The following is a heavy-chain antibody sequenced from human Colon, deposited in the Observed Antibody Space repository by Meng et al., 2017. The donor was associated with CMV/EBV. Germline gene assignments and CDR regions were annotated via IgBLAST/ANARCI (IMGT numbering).Heavy chain of an antibody. V-gene: IGHV5-51*01. D-gene: IGHD1-26*01. J-gene: IGHJ4*02. Sequence: GESLKISCQVSGNRFSNSWIGWVRQMPGKGLDWMAIIYPGESDAVHNPSFQGRVTISADKSISTAYLQWSSLRASDNAMYYCARGAKLVGGGLYFDYWGLGTLVTVSS. CDR3: ARGAKLVGGGLYFDY. CDR2: IYPGESDA. CDR1: GNRFSNSW.